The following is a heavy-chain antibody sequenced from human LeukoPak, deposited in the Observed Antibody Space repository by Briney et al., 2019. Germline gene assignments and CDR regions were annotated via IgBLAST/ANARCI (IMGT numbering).Heavy chain of an antibody. Sequence: GASVKVSCKASGYTFTSYYMHWVRQAPGQGLEWVGWIGGYHTFTNYTQSLQGRVTMTTDTSTNTAYMELRGLTSDDTAVYYCSRTDIVGVPAASLGDYWGQGTLVTVSS. CDR3: SRTDIVGVPAASLGDY. V-gene: IGHV1-18*04. J-gene: IGHJ4*02. CDR1: GYTFTSYY. CDR2: IGGYHTFT. D-gene: IGHD2-2*01.